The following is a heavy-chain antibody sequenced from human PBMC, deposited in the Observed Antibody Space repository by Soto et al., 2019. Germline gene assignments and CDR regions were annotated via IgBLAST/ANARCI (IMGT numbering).Heavy chain of an antibody. CDR1: GGSISSYY. V-gene: IGHV4-59*01. D-gene: IGHD1-1*01. Sequence: SETLSLTCTVSGGSISSYYWSWIRQPPWKGLEWIGYIYYSGSTNYNPSLKSRVTISVDTSKNQFSLKLSSVTAADTAVYYCARYNWGAMGAFDIWGQGTMVTVSS. J-gene: IGHJ3*02. CDR2: IYYSGST. CDR3: ARYNWGAMGAFDI.